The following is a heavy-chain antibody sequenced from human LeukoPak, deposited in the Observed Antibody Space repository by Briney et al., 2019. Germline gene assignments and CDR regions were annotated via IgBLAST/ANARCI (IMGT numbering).Heavy chain of an antibody. CDR2: INPSGGST. D-gene: IGHD4-17*01. Sequence: ASVKVSFKASGYTFTNYYMHWVRQAPGQGLEWMGKINPSGGSTSYAQKFQGRVTMTRDTSTSTVYMELSSLRSEDTAVYYCARTGYGDYRWYFDLWGRGTLVTVSS. V-gene: IGHV1-46*01. J-gene: IGHJ2*01. CDR3: ARTGYGDYRWYFDL. CDR1: GYTFTNYY.